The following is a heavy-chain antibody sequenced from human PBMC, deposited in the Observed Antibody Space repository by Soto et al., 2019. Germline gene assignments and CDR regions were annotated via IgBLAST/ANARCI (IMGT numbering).Heavy chain of an antibody. CDR1: GDSDSSGSFY. CDR2: IYNRGGT. CDR3: ERAPPSEAVAGTGYYFGLDV. V-gene: IGHV4-61*01. D-gene: IGHD6-19*01. J-gene: IGHJ6*02. Sequence: QVQLQESGPGLVKPSETLSLTCTVSGDSDSSGSFYWTWIRQPPGKALEWIGYIYNRGGTNYNPSLKSRVTISEDTSKNQFSLNLKSVTAADTAVYYCERAPPSEAVAGTGYYFGLDVWGQGTTVTVSS.